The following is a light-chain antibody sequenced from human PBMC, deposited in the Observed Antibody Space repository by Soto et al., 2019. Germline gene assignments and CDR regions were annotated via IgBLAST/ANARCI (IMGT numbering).Light chain of an antibody. J-gene: IGKJ1*01. V-gene: IGKV4-1*01. CDR1: QIFLSSSNNKNS. CDR2: WAS. CDR3: QQYINDLPA. Sequence: DIVMTHSPDSLSVSLGERATINCNSWQIFLSSSNNKNSIAWYQQKPGQPPRLLIYWASTRESGVPDRFSGSGSGTDFTLTISSLQAEDVAVYYCQQYINDLPAFGQGTKVDIK.